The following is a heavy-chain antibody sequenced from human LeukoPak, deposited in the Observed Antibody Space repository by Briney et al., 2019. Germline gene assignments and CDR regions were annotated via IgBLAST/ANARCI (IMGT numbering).Heavy chain of an antibody. CDR1: GASIGSSSYF. J-gene: IGHJ4*02. CDR2: IYYTGNT. D-gene: IGHD6-6*01. V-gene: IGHV4-39*02. CDR3: ARDVIGVAARYFDY. Sequence: TSDTLSLTCTVSGASIGSSSYFWGWIRQPPGKGLEWIGTIYYTGNTYYNPSLKSRVTISVDTSKNQFSLKLSSVTAADTAVYYCARDVIGVAARYFDYWGQGTLVTVSS.